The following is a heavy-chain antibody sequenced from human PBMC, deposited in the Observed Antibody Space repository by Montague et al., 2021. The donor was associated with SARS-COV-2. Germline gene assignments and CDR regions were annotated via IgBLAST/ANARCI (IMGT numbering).Heavy chain of an antibody. CDR2: IYYSGST. CDR3: ARSPEPMIILIITSLNWYFDL. J-gene: IGHJ2*01. V-gene: IGHV4-31*03. Sequence: SQTQSLTYTVSGGSISSGGYYWSWIRQHPGKGLEWIGYIYYSGSTYYNPSLKSRVTISVDTSKNQFSLKMSSVTAADTAVYYCARSPEPMIILIITSLNWYFDLWGRGTLVTVSS. CDR1: GGSISSGGYY. D-gene: IGHD3-22*01.